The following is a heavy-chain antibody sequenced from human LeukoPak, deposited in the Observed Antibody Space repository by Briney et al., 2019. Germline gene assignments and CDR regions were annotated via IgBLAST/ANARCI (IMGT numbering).Heavy chain of an antibody. Sequence: GGSLRLSCAASGFAFNTYSMNWVRQAPGKGLEWVSGISWNSGTIGYADSVKGRFTISRDNAKNSLYLQMNSLRPEDMAFYYCAKGNSGSYSQDWFDPWGQGTLVTVSS. CDR1: GFAFNTYS. CDR2: ISWNSGTI. CDR3: AKGNSGSYSQDWFDP. V-gene: IGHV3-9*03. D-gene: IGHD1-26*01. J-gene: IGHJ5*02.